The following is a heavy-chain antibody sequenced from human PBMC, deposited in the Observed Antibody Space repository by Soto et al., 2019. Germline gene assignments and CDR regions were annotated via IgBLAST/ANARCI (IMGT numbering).Heavy chain of an antibody. Sequence: SETLSLTCTVSGGSISSYYWSWIRQPPGKGLEWIGYIYYSGSTNYNPSLKSRVTISVDTSKNQFSLKLSSVTAADTAVYYCAREFRGLSSSSAFGFDYWGQGTLVTVSS. CDR1: GGSISSYY. V-gene: IGHV4-59*01. CDR3: AREFRGLSSSSAFGFDY. J-gene: IGHJ4*02. D-gene: IGHD6-6*01. CDR2: IYYSGST.